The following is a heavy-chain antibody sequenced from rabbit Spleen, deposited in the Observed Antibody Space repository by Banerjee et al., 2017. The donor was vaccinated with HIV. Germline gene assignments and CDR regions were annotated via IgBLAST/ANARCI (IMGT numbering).Heavy chain of an antibody. CDR2: IHVLSSGST. J-gene: IGHJ6*01. V-gene: IGHV1S40*01. D-gene: IGHD1-1*01. CDR1: GFSFSNYYY. Sequence: QSLEESGGDLVKPGASLTLTCTASGFSFSNYYYMCWVRQAPGKGLEWIGCIHVLSSGSTYYASWAKGRFTIAKTSSTTVTLQMTRLTAADTATHFCARDTSSSFSSYGMDLWGPGTLVTVS. CDR3: ARDTSSSFSSYGMDL.